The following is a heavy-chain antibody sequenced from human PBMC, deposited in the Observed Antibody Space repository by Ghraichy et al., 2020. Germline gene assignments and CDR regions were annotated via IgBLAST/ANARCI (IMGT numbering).Heavy chain of an antibody. V-gene: IGHV4-4*02. CDR2: IYHSGST. J-gene: IGHJ3*02. Sequence: SETLSLTCAVSGGSISSSNWWSWVRQPPGKGLEWIGEIYHSGSTNYNPSLKSRVTISVDKSKNQFSLKLSSVTAADTAVYYCARDRANDYGGNSYAFDIWGQGTMVTVSS. D-gene: IGHD4-23*01. CDR3: ARDRANDYGGNSYAFDI. CDR1: GGSISSSNW.